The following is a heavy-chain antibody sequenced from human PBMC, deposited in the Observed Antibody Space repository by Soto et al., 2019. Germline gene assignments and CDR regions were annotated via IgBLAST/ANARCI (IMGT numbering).Heavy chain of an antibody. D-gene: IGHD1-26*01. CDR3: TRVGGSVSGMDV. CDR2: IDNAGSSA. J-gene: IGHJ6*02. CDR1: GFTSSIYW. V-gene: IGHV3-74*01. Sequence: PGGSLRLSCAASGFTSSIYWMHWVRQAPGKGPVWVSRIDNAGSSARYADSVKGRFTISRDNAKNTVYLQMNSLRAEDTAVYYCTRVGGSVSGMDVWGQGTTVTVSS.